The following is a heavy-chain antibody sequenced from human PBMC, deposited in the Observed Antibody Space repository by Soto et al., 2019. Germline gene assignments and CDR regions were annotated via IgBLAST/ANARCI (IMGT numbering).Heavy chain of an antibody. Sequence: VGSLRLSCASSVFTFRSYGMMWVRQSPGKGLEWVSAISQSAGGNTYYADSVKGRFTISRDDSKNTLYLQMDSLRPEDTAQYYCAGWNYEYWGQGTQVIVS. CDR3: AGWNYEY. CDR2: ISQSAGGNT. V-gene: IGHV3-23*01. D-gene: IGHD1-7*01. CDR1: VFTFRSYG. J-gene: IGHJ4*02.